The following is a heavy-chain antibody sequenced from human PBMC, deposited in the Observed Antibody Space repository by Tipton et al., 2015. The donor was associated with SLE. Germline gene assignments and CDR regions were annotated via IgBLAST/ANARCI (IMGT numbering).Heavy chain of an antibody. J-gene: IGHJ4*02. D-gene: IGHD3-10*01. CDR3: ARGGETVFDY. CDR2: INHSGST. V-gene: IGHV4-34*01. CDR1: GGSFSGYY. Sequence: LRLSCAVYGGSFSGYYWSWIRQPPGKGLEWIGEINHSGSTNYNPSLKSRVTISVDTSKNQFSLKLSSVTAADTAVYYCARGGETVFDYWGQGTLVTVSS.